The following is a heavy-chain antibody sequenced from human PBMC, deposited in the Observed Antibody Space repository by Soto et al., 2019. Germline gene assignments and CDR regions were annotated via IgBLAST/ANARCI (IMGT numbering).Heavy chain of an antibody. Sequence: GGSLRLSCAASGFTFSNYAMSWVRQSPGKGLEWVSAISGSGGSTYYADSVKGRFTISRDNSKNTLYLQMNSLRAEDTAVYYCASHQYSSGWYRIDYWGQGTLVTVSS. V-gene: IGHV3-23*01. CDR2: ISGSGGST. J-gene: IGHJ4*02. D-gene: IGHD6-19*01. CDR3: ASHQYSSGWYRIDY. CDR1: GFTFSNYA.